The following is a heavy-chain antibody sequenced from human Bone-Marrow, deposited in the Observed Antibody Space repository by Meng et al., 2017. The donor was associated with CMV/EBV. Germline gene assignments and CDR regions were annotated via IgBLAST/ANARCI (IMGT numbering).Heavy chain of an antibody. CDR2: IVVGSGYT. J-gene: IGHJ4*02. CDR3: ARAIYGSGSYYNERGSNDY. CDR1: GFSFTNAA. V-gene: IGHV1-58*01. Sequence: SVKVSCKASGFSFTNAAVQWVRQARGEPLEWIGWIVVGSGYTSYAQKLQGRVTITRDMATSTAYMEVSSLRSDDTAVYYCARAIYGSGSYYNERGSNDYWGQGTLVTVSS. D-gene: IGHD3-10*01.